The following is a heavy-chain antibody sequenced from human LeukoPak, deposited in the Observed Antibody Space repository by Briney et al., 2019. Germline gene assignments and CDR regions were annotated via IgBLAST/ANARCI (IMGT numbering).Heavy chain of an antibody. J-gene: IGHJ4*02. CDR3: ARGGVDYYGSGTYYLMYYFDY. D-gene: IGHD3-10*01. Sequence: PGGSLRLSCASSGFTFSAYSLNWVRQAPGKGLEWLSSISSASNFVYYSGSLEGRFTISRDNAKNSMYLQMNSLRAEDTAVYFCARGGVDYYGSGTYYLMYYFDYWGQGALVTVSS. V-gene: IGHV3-21*04. CDR1: GFTFSAYS. CDR2: ISSASNFV.